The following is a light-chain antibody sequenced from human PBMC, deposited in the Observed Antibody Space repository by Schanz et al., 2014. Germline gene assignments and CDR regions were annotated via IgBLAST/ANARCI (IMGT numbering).Light chain of an antibody. CDR1: QSVNTN. CDR2: GAS. V-gene: IGKV3-15*01. J-gene: IGKJ1*01. Sequence: EIVMTQSPATLSVSPGERATLSCRASQSVNTNLAWYQQKPGQAPRLLIYGASTRATGIPARFSGSGSGTEFTLTISSLQSEDFAVYYCQQYFNWPRTFGQGTRVDMK. CDR3: QQYFNWPRT.